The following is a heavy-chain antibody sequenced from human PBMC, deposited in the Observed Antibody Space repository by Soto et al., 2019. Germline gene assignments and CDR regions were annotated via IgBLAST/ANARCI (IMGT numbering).Heavy chain of an antibody. CDR1: GGSISGYY. CDR3: ARDLKEYCSDGKCNWFDP. CDR2: MYNTGST. V-gene: IGHV4-59*01. Sequence: AETLSLTCAVSGGSISGYYWSWIRQPPGKGLEWIGYMYNTGSTVYNPSFKRRVTISFDASKNEISLQVRSATAADAAVYYCARDLKEYCSDGKCNWFDPWGQGTLVTVSS. D-gene: IGHD2-15*01. J-gene: IGHJ5*02.